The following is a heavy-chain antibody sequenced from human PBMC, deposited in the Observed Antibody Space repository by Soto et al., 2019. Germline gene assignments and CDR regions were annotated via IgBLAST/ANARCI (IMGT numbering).Heavy chain of an antibody. V-gene: IGHV4-34*01. CDR2: INHRGST. Sequence: QVQLQQWGAGLLKPSETLSLTCAVYGESFSGYYWSWIRQPPGKGLEWIAEINHRGSTNYSPSLKSRVTISIDTSKNQFSLRLRSVTAADTAVYYCARGGYWKHDYWGQGALVTVSS. J-gene: IGHJ4*02. CDR1: GESFSGYY. D-gene: IGHD2-15*01. CDR3: ARGGYWKHDY.